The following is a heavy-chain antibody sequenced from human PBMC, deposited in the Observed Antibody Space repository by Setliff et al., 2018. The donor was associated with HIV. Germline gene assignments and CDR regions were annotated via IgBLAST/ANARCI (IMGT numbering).Heavy chain of an antibody. Sequence: SVKVSCKASGDTFSSYAISWVRQAPGQGLEWMGGIIPVLGLSYYAQNFQGRVTITADESTSTAYMELSSLRSEDTAVYYCASYSGSYYFILRYWGQGTLVTVSS. D-gene: IGHD1-26*01. J-gene: IGHJ4*02. V-gene: IGHV1-69*10. CDR1: GDTFSSYA. CDR2: IIPVLGLS. CDR3: ASYSGSYYFILRY.